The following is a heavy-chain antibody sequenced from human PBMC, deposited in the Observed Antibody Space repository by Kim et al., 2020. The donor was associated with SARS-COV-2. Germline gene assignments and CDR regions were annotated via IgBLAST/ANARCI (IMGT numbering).Heavy chain of an antibody. V-gene: IGHV4-34*01. Sequence: SETLSLTCAVYGGSFSGYYWSWIRQPPGKGLEWIGEINHSGSTNYNPSLKSRVTISVDTSKNQFSLKLSSVTAADTAVYYCARGVRGYFWSGYYDGVGMDVWGQGTTVTVSS. CDR1: GGSFSGYY. CDR3: ARGVRGYFWSGYYDGVGMDV. D-gene: IGHD3-3*01. J-gene: IGHJ6*02. CDR2: INHSGST.